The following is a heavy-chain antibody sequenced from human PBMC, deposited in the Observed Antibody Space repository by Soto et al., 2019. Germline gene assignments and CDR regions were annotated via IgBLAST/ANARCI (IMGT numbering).Heavy chain of an antibody. Sequence: SETLSLTCTVSGGSVSSNSYSWGWIRQSPGKGLEWIGTIYSSENTYYNPSLLSRVTISRDNAKNSLYLQMNSLRAEDTAVYYCASTRRDGYNNYYYYYGMDVWGQGTTVTVSS. CDR3: ASTRRDGYNNYYYYYGMDV. J-gene: IGHJ6*02. V-gene: IGHV4-39*01. CDR2: IYSSENT. CDR1: GGSVSSNSYS. D-gene: IGHD5-12*01.